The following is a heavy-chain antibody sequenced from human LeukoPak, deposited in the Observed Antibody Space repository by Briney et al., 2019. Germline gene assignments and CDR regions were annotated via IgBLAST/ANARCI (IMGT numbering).Heavy chain of an antibody. CDR3: AKDSRGSYSRDYYYYMDV. J-gene: IGHJ6*03. V-gene: IGHV3-33*06. CDR2: IWYDGSNK. CDR1: GFTFSSYG. Sequence: PGGSLRLSCAASGFTFSSYGMHWVRQAPGKGLEWVAVIWYDGSNKYYADSVKGRFTISRDNSKNTLYLQMNSLRAEDAAVYYCAKDSRGSYSRDYYYYMDVWGKGTTVTVSS. D-gene: IGHD1-26*01.